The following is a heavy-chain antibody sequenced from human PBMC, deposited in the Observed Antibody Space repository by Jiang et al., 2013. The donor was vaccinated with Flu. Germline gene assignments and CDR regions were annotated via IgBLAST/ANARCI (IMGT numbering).Heavy chain of an antibody. J-gene: IGHJ5*02. D-gene: IGHD7-27*01. CDR1: GYTFTGYY. CDR2: INPNSGGT. V-gene: IGHV1-2*04. Sequence: SGAEVKKPGASVKVSCKASGYTFTGYYMHWVRRAPGQGLEWMGWINPNSGGTNYAQKFQGWVTMTRDTSISTAYMELSRLRSDDTAVYYCARSYELGIGWFDPWGQGTLVTVSS. CDR3: ARSYELGIGWFDP.